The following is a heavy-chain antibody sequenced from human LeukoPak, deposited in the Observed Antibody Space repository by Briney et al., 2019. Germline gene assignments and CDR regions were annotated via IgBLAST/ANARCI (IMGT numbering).Heavy chain of an antibody. Sequence: SVKVSCKASGGTFSSYAISWVRQAPGQGLEWMGGIIPIFGTANYAQKFQGRVTITTDESTSTDYMELSSLRSEDTAVYYCASGGYCSGGSCYVGSSPAGELFDYWGQGTLVTVSS. CDR2: IIPIFGTA. CDR1: GGTFSSYA. J-gene: IGHJ4*02. CDR3: ASGGYCSGGSCYVGSSPAGELFDY. D-gene: IGHD2-15*01. V-gene: IGHV1-69*05.